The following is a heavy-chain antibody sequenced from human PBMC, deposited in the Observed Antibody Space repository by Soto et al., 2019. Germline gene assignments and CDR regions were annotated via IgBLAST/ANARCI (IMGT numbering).Heavy chain of an antibody. Sequence: GGSLRLSCAASGFTFGSYWMSWVRQVPGKGLEWLGTIKRDSTEKKYVASVKGRFTMSRDNAQNSLYLQMDSLRAEDTADYYCARDSGYGSGGSVNQYLDYWGHGTLVTVSS. D-gene: IGHD3-10*01. V-gene: IGHV3-7*01. CDR2: IKRDSTEK. CDR1: GFTFGSYW. J-gene: IGHJ4*01. CDR3: ARDSGYGSGGSVNQYLDY.